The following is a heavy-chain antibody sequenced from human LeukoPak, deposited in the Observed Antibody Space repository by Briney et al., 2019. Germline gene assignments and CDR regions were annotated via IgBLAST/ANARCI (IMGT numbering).Heavy chain of an antibody. CDR1: GGSISSTIYY. Sequence: SETLSLTCTVSGGSISSTIYYWGWIRQPPGKGLEWIGSISYSGSTYYNPSLKSRVTISVDTSKNQFSLKLSSVSAADTAVYYCARHKETCSGDYCYLDYFDYWGQGTLVTVSS. J-gene: IGHJ4*02. V-gene: IGHV4-39*07. CDR3: ARHKETCSGDYCYLDYFDY. CDR2: ISYSGST. D-gene: IGHD2-15*01.